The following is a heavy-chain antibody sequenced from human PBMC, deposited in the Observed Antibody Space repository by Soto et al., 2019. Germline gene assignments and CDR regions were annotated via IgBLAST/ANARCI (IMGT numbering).Heavy chain of an antibody. D-gene: IGHD3-10*01. CDR3: AKAGYCTRGNCYDYYRYGMDV. J-gene: IGHJ6*02. Sequence: VQMVESGGGVVQPGRSLRLTCAVSGFTFSDYGMHWVRQAPRKGLEWVAVVSYDGSSEFYADSVKGRFTISRDNSKNTLHLQMNSLRPEDTAVYYCAKAGYCTRGNCYDYYRYGMDVWGQATAVTVSS. CDR1: GFTFSDYG. CDR2: VSYDGSSE. V-gene: IGHV3-30*18.